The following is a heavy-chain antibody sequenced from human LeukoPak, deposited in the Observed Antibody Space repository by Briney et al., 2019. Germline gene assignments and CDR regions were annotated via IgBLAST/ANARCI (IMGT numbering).Heavy chain of an antibody. V-gene: IGHV1-69*05. J-gene: IGHJ4*02. CDR3: ATDTSGLGPNGDY. Sequence: SVKVSCKASGGTFSSYAISWVRQAPGQGLEWMGGIIPIFGTANYAQKFQGRVTITTDESTNTAYMELSSLRSEDTAVYYCATDTSGLGPNGDYWGQGTLVTVSS. D-gene: IGHD6-19*01. CDR2: IIPIFGTA. CDR1: GGTFSSYA.